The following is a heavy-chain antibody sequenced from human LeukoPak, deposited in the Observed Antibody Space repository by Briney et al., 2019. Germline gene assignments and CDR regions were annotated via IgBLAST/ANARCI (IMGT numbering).Heavy chain of an antibody. CDR3: TRGNGYYIY. D-gene: IGHD3-3*01. CDR1: GGSISNYY. Sequence: PSETLSLTCTVSGGSISNYYWSWVRLPPGKGLEWIGYIYYSGSTNYNPSLKSRVTISVDTSKNQFSLRLSSVTAADTAVYYCTRGNGYYIYWGHGTLVTVSP. J-gene: IGHJ4*01. V-gene: IGHV4-59*01. CDR2: IYYSGST.